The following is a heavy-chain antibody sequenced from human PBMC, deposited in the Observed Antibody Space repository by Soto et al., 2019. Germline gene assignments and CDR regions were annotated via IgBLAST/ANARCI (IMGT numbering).Heavy chain of an antibody. CDR2: ISNSGGRT. D-gene: IGHD6-13*01. CDR1: EFTLRNYA. CDR3: AKDRDSSSWYYFDF. J-gene: IGHJ4*02. Sequence: GGSLRLSCAASEFTLRNYAMSWVRQAPGKGLEWVSGISNSGGRTYYADSVKGRFTISRDNSKNTLYLHMSSLRAEDTAVYYCAKDRDSSSWYYFDFRGRGTLVTVSS. V-gene: IGHV3-23*01.